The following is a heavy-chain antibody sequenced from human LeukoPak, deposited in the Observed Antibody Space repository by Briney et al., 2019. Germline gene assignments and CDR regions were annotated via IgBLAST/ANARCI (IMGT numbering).Heavy chain of an antibody. CDR1: GFTFSSYS. V-gene: IGHV3-48*01. CDR3: ARDPGLRLWELLAYYFDY. J-gene: IGHJ4*02. Sequence: GGSLRLSCAASGFTFSSYSMNWVRHAPGKGLESVSYISSSSSTIYYADSVKGRFTISRDNAKNSLYLQMNSLRAEDTAVYYCARDPGLRLWELLAYYFDYWGQGTLVTVSS. CDR2: ISSSSSTI. D-gene: IGHD1-26*01.